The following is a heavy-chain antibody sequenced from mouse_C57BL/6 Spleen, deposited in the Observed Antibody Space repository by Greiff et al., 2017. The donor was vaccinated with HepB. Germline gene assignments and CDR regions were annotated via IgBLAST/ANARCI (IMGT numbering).Heavy chain of an antibody. D-gene: IGHD1-1*01. Sequence: VQLQQPGAELVRPGTSVKLSCKASGYTFTSYWMHWVKQRPGQGLEWIGVIDPSDSYTNYNQKFKGKATLTVDTSSSTAYMQLSSLTSEDSAVYYCARSRNYYGSFDYWGQGTTLTVSS. CDR3: ARSRNYYGSFDY. CDR2: IDPSDSYT. J-gene: IGHJ2*01. V-gene: IGHV1-59*01. CDR1: GYTFTSYW.